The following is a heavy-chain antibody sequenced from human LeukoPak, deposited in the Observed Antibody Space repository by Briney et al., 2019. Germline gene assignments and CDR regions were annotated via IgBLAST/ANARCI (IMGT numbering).Heavy chain of an antibody. CDR1: GFTFSSYA. J-gene: IGHJ4*02. CDR2: ISGSGGST. CDR3: AKDLYSYGKYYFDY. Sequence: RGSLRLSCAASGFTFSSYAMSWVRQAPGKGLEWVSAISGSGGSTYYADSVKGRFTISRDNSKNTLYLQMNSLRAEDTAVYYCAKDLYSYGKYYFDYWGQGTLVTVSS. D-gene: IGHD5-18*01. V-gene: IGHV3-23*01.